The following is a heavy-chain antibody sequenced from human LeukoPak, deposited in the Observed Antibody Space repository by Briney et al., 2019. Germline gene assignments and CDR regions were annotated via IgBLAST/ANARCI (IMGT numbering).Heavy chain of an antibody. J-gene: IGHJ5*02. CDR2: INHSGST. CDR1: GGSFSGYY. V-gene: IGHV4-34*01. CDR3: AREYYGSGSYYKAWFDP. D-gene: IGHD3-10*01. Sequence: SETLSLTCAVYGGSFSGYYWSWIRQPPGKGLEWIGEINHSGSTNYNPSLKSRVTISVDTSKNQLSLKLSSVTAADTAVYYCAREYYGSGSYYKAWFDPWGQGTLVTVSS.